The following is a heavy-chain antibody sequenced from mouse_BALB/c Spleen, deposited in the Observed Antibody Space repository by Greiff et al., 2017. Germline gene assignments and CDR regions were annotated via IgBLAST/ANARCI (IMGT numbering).Heavy chain of an antibody. CDR2: INPYNGAT. J-gene: IGHJ3*01. CDR3: ARCGYETWFAY. D-gene: IGHD2-2*01. CDR1: GYSFTGYY. V-gene: IGHV1-26*01. Sequence: EVQLQQSGPELVKPGASVKISCKASGYSFTGYYMHWVKQSHVKSLEWIGRINPYNGATSYNQNFKDKASLTVDKSSSTAYMELHSLTSEDSAVYYCARCGYETWFAYWGQGTLVTVSA.